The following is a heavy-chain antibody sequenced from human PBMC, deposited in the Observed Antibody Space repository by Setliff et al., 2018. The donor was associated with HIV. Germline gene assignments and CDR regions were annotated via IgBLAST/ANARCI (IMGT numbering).Heavy chain of an antibody. V-gene: IGHV4-38-2*01. D-gene: IGHD2-21*01. CDR3: GRCMSVAVPEY. J-gene: IGHJ4*02. Sequence: ETLSLTCAVSGYSISSGYYWGWIRQPPGKGLEWIGSIYHSGSTYYNPSLKSRVTISVDTSKNQFSLKLSSVTAADTAVYYCGRCMSVAVPEYWGQGTLVTVSS. CDR1: GYSISSGYY. CDR2: IYHSGST.